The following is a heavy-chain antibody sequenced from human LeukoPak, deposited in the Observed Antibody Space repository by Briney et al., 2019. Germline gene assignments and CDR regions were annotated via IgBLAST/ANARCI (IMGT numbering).Heavy chain of an antibody. V-gene: IGHV3-23*01. CDR3: AKDLEQQLGPHDAFDI. Sequence: GGSLRLSCAASGFTFSDHYMDWVRQAPGKGLEWVSAISGSGGSTYYADSVKGRFTISRDNSKNTLYLQMNSLRAEDTAVYYCAKDLEQQLGPHDAFDIWGQGTMVTVSS. D-gene: IGHD6-13*01. CDR2: ISGSGGST. CDR1: GFTFSDHY. J-gene: IGHJ3*02.